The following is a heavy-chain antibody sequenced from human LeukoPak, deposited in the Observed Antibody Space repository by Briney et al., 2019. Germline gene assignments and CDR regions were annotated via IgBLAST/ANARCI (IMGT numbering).Heavy chain of an antibody. CDR3: ARLSYYYDSSGYYYPDY. V-gene: IGHV4-59*08. D-gene: IGHD3-22*01. CDR1: GGSISGFY. Sequence: SETLSLTCTVSGGSISGFYWSWVRQPPGKGLEWVAYIYYTGSSNYNPSLRSRVTISVDTSKNQFSLKLSSVTAADTAVYYCARLSYYYDSSGYYYPDYWGQGTLVTVSS. J-gene: IGHJ4*02. CDR2: IYYTGSS.